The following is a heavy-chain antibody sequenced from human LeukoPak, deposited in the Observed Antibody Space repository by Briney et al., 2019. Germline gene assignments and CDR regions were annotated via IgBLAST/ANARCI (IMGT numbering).Heavy chain of an antibody. CDR2: ISYDGRNS. V-gene: IGHV3-30*04. CDR3: ARECSHVVGPSFDY. D-gene: IGHD2-21*01. Sequence: GRSLRLSCAASGFTFGSYTMHWVRQAPGKGLEWTAVISYDGRNSDYAVSVKGRFIISRDNSKNMMYLQLNSVRLEDTAIYYCARECSHVVGPSFDYWGQGTLVTVSS. CDR1: GFTFGSYT. J-gene: IGHJ4*02.